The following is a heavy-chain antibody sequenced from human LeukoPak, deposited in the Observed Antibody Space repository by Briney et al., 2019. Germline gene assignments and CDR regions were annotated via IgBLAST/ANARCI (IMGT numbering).Heavy chain of an antibody. D-gene: IGHD3-22*01. CDR2: INHSGST. V-gene: IGHV4-34*01. J-gene: IGHJ4*02. CDR3: ARVNYYDSSGYDY. Sequence: GSLRLSCAASGFTVSSNYMSWVRQPPGKGLEWIGEINHSGSTNYNPSLKSRVTISVDTSKNQFSLKLSSVTAADTAVYYCARVNYYDSSGYDYWGQGTLVTVSS. CDR1: GFTVSSNY.